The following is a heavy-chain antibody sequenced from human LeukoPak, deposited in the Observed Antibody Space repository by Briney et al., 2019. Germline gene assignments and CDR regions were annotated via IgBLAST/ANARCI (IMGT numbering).Heavy chain of an antibody. D-gene: IGHD6-19*01. CDR3: ARTYTSAWYEGIDY. CDR1: GYSFTGYH. V-gene: IGHV1-2*02. CDR2: VNPSSGGT. Sequence: GASVKVSCKASGYSFTGYHIHWVRQAPGQGFEWMGWVNPSSGGTTYAQKFQGRVTMTRDTSISTAYMELSWLTSEDTAVYYCARTYTSAWYEGIDYWGQGTLVTVSS. J-gene: IGHJ4*02.